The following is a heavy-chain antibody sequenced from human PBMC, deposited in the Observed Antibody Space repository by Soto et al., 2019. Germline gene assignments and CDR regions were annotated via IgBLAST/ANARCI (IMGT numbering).Heavy chain of an antibody. CDR1: GYSFTSYW. V-gene: IGHV5-10-1*01. CDR2: IDPSDSYT. Sequence: AGESLKISCKGSGYSFTSYWISWVRQMPGKGLEWMGRIDPSDSYTNYSPSFQGHVTISADKSISTAYLPWSSLKASDTAMYYFARHFPPQYYGILTGYYARGGDLFGIDVWGQGTTVNGSS. D-gene: IGHD3-9*01. J-gene: IGHJ6*02. CDR3: ARHFPPQYYGILTGYYARGGDLFGIDV.